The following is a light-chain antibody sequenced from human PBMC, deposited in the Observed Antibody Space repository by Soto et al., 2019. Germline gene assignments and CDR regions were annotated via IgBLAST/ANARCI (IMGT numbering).Light chain of an antibody. V-gene: IGLV2-23*02. CDR3: CAYAGSQNYV. J-gene: IGLJ1*01. Sequence: QSVLTQPASVSGSPGQSITISCTGTSSDVGTYILVSWYQQHPGNAPQLMIYEVNKRPSGVSDRFSGSKSGNTASLTISWLQAEDEADYYCCAYAGSQNYVFGNGTKVTVL. CDR1: SSDVGTYIL. CDR2: EVN.